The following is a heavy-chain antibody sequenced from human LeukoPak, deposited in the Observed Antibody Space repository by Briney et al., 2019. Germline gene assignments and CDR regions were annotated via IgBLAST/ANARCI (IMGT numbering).Heavy chain of an antibody. V-gene: IGHV1-2*06. J-gene: IGHJ4*02. CDR2: INPNSGDT. CDR3: AGDHCGGDCFPDY. D-gene: IGHD2-21*02. Sequence: ASVKVSCKASGYTFTGYYVHWVRQAPGQGLEWMGRINPNSGDTNYAQKFQGRVTMTRDTSISTAYMELSRLRSDDTAVYYCAGDHCGGDCFPDYWGQGTLVTVSS. CDR1: GYTFTGYY.